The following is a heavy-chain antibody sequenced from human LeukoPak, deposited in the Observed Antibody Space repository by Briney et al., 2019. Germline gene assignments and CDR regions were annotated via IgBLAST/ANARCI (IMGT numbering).Heavy chain of an antibody. CDR3: ARDLDNTGWYELAY. Sequence: PGGSLRLSCAASGFTFSSYYMNWVRQAPGKGLEWVATIKQDGGESYYVDSVKGRLTITRDNANNSLYLQMTGLRAEDTAVYYCARDLDNTGWYELAYWGRGTLVTVSS. D-gene: IGHD6-19*01. J-gene: IGHJ4*02. CDR2: IKQDGGES. V-gene: IGHV3-7*01. CDR1: GFTFSSYY.